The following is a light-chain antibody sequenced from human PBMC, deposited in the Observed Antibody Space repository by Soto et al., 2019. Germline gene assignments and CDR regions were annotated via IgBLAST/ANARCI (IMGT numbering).Light chain of an antibody. CDR3: QSYDASNFWV. J-gene: IGLJ3*02. CDR1: SGSIDDNY. V-gene: IGLV6-57*01. Sequence: NFMLTQPHSVSESPGKTVTISCTRSSGSIDDNYVQWYQQRPGSSPTTVIYEDNQRPSRVPDRFSGSIDSSSNSASLTISGLKTEDEADYYCQSYDASNFWVFGGGTKLTVL. CDR2: EDN.